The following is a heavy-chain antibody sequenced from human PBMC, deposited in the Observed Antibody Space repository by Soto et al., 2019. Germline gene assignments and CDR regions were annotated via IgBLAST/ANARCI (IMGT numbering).Heavy chain of an antibody. D-gene: IGHD1-26*01. Sequence: EVQLLESGGGLVQPGGSLRLSCAVSGFTFSSYGMNWVRQAPGKGLEWVSAISGSGGSTYYADSVKGRFTNSRDNSKNTLYLQMNSLRAEDTAVYYCAKSLSVGATTPFDYWGQGTLVTVSS. CDR3: AKSLSVGATTPFDY. CDR1: GFTFSSYG. V-gene: IGHV3-23*01. CDR2: ISGSGGST. J-gene: IGHJ4*02.